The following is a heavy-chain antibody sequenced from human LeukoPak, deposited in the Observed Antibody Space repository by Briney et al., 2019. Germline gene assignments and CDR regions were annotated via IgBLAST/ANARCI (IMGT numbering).Heavy chain of an antibody. CDR1: GFTFNTYN. Sequence: GGSLRLSCAASGFTFNTYNMNWVRQAPGKGLEWVSSISSSKTDIYYADSVGGRFTIPRDNVKNSLYLQMNSLRAEDTAVYYCVREGRSISVWCSGGSCYDFDYWGQGTLVTVSS. V-gene: IGHV3-21*01. J-gene: IGHJ4*02. CDR3: VREGRSISVWCSGGSCYDFDY. CDR2: ISSSKTDI. D-gene: IGHD2-15*01.